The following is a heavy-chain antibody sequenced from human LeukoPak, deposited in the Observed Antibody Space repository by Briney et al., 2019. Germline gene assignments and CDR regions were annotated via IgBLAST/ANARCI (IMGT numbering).Heavy chain of an antibody. J-gene: IGHJ6*03. CDR2: ISYDGSNK. CDR3: ATRSSSFSYYYMDV. CDR1: GFTFSSYA. Sequence: GGSLRLSCAASGFTFSSYAMHWVRQAPGKGLEWVAVISYDGSNKYYADSVKGRFTISRDNSKNTLYLQMNSLRAEDTAVYYCATRSSSFSYYYMDVWGKGTTVTVSS. V-gene: IGHV3-30*01. D-gene: IGHD6-6*01.